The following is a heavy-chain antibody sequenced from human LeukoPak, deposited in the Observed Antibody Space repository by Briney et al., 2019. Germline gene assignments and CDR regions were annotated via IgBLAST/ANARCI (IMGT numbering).Heavy chain of an antibody. V-gene: IGHV3-21*01. Sequence: PGGSLRLSCAASVFTFSSYSMNWVRQAPGKGLEWVSSISSSSSYICYADSVKGRFTISRDNAKNSLYLQMNSLRAEDTAVYYCARAVYGFDAFDIWGQGTMVTVSS. CDR3: ARAVYGFDAFDI. CDR1: VFTFSSYS. CDR2: ISSSSSYI. D-gene: IGHD4-17*01. J-gene: IGHJ3*02.